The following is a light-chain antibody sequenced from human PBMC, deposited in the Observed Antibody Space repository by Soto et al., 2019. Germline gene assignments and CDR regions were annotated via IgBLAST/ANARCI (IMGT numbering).Light chain of an antibody. CDR1: NIGSKI. Sequence: SYELTQSLSVSVAPGQTARITCGGNNIGSKIVHWYQQKPGQAPVLVIFRDSNRPSGIPERFSGSNSGTTATLTISGAQAGDEADYYCQVWDSTTGGVFGTGTKLTVL. CDR2: RDS. J-gene: IGLJ1*01. CDR3: QVWDSTTGGV. V-gene: IGLV3-9*01.